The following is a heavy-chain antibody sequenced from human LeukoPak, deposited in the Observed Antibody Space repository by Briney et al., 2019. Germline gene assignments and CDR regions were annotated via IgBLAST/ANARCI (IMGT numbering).Heavy chain of an antibody. CDR3: ARDPGYCSGGSCQYYYYYYMDV. J-gene: IGHJ6*03. Sequence: GGSLRLSCAASGFTFSSYTMNWVRQAPGKGLEWVSSISSSSSYIYYADSVKGRFTISRDNAKNSLYLQMNSLRAEDTAVYYCARDPGYCSGGSCQYYYYYYMDVWGKGTTVTVSS. V-gene: IGHV3-21*01. CDR2: ISSSSSYI. D-gene: IGHD2-15*01. CDR1: GFTFSSYT.